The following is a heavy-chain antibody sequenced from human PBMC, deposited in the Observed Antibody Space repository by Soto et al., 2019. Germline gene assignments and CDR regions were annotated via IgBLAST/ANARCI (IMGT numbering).Heavy chain of an antibody. CDR1: GFTFSSYG. J-gene: IGHJ3*02. V-gene: IGHV3-33*01. CDR2: IWYDGSDK. D-gene: IGHD2-15*01. CDR3: ARALVGYCRGGTCYSDAFDI. Sequence: GGSLRLSCAASGFTFSSYGMHWVRQAPGKGLEWVAVIWYDGSDKYIVDSVKGRFTISRDNSKNTLYLQMNSLRAEETAVYYCARALVGYCRGGTCYSDAFDIWGQGTMVTVSS.